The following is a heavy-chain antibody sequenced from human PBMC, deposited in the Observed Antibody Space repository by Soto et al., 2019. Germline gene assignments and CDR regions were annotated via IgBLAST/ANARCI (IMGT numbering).Heavy chain of an antibody. D-gene: IGHD4-17*01. J-gene: IGHJ6*02. CDR1: GFTFISYA. V-gene: IGHV3-23*01. CDR2: ISGSGGST. Sequence: GGSLRLSCASSGFTFISYAMSWVRQAPGKGLEWVSAISGSGGSTYYADSVKGRFTISRDNSKNTLYLQMNSLRAEDTAVYYCASATTPYYYGMDVWGQGTTVTVSS. CDR3: ASATTPYYYGMDV.